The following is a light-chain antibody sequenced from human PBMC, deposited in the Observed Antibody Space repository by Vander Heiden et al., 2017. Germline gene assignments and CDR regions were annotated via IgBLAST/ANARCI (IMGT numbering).Light chain of an antibody. CDR1: QSISSY. Sequence: DIQMTQSPSSLSASVGDRVTITCRASQSISSYLNWYQQKPGKAPKLLIYAASSLQSGVPSRFSGSGSGTDFTLTISRLQPEDFATYYCQQCYSTPRTFGQGTKVXIK. CDR2: AAS. V-gene: IGKV1-39*01. J-gene: IGKJ1*01. CDR3: QQCYSTPRT.